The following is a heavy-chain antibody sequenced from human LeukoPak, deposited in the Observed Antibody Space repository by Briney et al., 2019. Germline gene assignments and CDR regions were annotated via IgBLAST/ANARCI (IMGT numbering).Heavy chain of an antibody. D-gene: IGHD5-18*01. CDR2: IYYSGST. Sequence: SETLSLTCTVSGGSISSGSYYWSWIRQPPGKGLEWIGYIYYSGSTNYNPSLKSRVTISVDTSKNQFSLKLSSVTAADTAVYYCARALSRGYSYGYSIWGQGTMVTVSS. CDR3: ARALSRGYSYGYSI. CDR1: GGSISSGSYY. J-gene: IGHJ3*02. V-gene: IGHV4-61*01.